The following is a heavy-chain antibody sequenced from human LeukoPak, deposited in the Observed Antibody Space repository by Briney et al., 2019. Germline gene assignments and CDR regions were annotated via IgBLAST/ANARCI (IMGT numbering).Heavy chain of an antibody. V-gene: IGHV1-69*05. CDR2: VTPMFGTT. CDR1: GGTFTSHT. J-gene: IGHJ4*02. D-gene: IGHD3-22*01. CDR3: ARSHGEYYHTSSYYYDY. Sequence: SVKVSCKASGGTFTSHTFIWVRQAPGQGLEWMGGVTPMFGTTNYAQKFQDRLTLTTDGSASTAYMELSSLRFEDTAVYYCARSHGEYYHTSSYYYDYWGQGTLVTVSS.